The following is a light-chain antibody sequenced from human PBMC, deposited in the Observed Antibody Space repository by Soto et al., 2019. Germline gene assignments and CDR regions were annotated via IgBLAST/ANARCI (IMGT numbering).Light chain of an antibody. CDR3: QQYTNFPLT. J-gene: IGKJ4*01. CDR1: QSISSW. Sequence: DIQMTQSPSTLSASVGDRVTITCRASQSISSWLAWYQQKPGKAPKLLIHEASRLESGVPSRFSGSESGTEFTLTISGLHAEDFATYYCQQYTNFPLTVGGGPKVELK. CDR2: EAS. V-gene: IGKV1-5*01.